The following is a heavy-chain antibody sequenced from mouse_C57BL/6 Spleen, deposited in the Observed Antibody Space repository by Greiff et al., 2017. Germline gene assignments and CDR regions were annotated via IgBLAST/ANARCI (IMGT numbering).Heavy chain of an antibody. J-gene: IGHJ4*01. V-gene: IGHV1-80*01. Sequence: VQLQQSGAELVKPGASVKISCKASGYAFSSYWMNWVKQRPGKGLEWIGQIYPGDGDTNYNGKFKGKATLTADKSSSTAYMQLSSLTSEDSAVYFCARTLPIYYAMDYWGQGNSVTVSS. CDR1: GYAFSSYW. CDR3: ARTLPIYYAMDY. CDR2: IYPGDGDT.